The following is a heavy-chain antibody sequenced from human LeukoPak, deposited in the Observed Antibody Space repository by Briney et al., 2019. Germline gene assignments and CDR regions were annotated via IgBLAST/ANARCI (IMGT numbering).Heavy chain of an antibody. CDR1: GGTFIIYA. V-gene: IGHV1-69*13. CDR2: IIPIFGTA. Sequence: SVKVSCKASGGTFIIYAISWVRQAPGQGLEWMGGIIPIFGTANYAQKFQGRVTITADESTSTAYVELSSLRSEDTAVYYCAHPEGYDSSGYYRYWGQGTLVTVSS. D-gene: IGHD3-22*01. CDR3: AHPEGYDSSGYYRY. J-gene: IGHJ4*02.